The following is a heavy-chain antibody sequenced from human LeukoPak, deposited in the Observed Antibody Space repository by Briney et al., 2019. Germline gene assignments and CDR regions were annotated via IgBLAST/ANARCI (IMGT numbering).Heavy chain of an antibody. CDR3: ARDRNSLRFLEWLSHMDV. CDR2: IKQDGSEK. Sequence: GGSLRLSCAASGFTFSSYWMSWVRQAPGKGLEWVATIKQDGSEKYYVDSVKGRFTISRDNAKNSLYLQMNSLRAEDTAVYYCARDRNSLRFLEWLSHMDVWGKGTTVTVSS. J-gene: IGHJ6*03. V-gene: IGHV3-7*01. D-gene: IGHD3-3*01. CDR1: GFTFSSYW.